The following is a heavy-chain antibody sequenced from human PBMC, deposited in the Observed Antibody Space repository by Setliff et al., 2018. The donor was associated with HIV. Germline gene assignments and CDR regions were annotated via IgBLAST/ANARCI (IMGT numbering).Heavy chain of an antibody. D-gene: IGHD3-22*01. CDR1: GFMFSDFG. CDR3: AKSLSSGFALDALDF. Sequence: PGGSLRLSCVASGFMFSDFGMHWVRQAPGKGLEWLAFAAFDGRNQIHAESVEGRVTISRDSAKNTLYLQLHSLRAEDAAVYYCAKSLSSGFALDALDFRGQGTKVTVSS. CDR2: AAFDGRNQ. V-gene: IGHV3-30*02. J-gene: IGHJ3*01.